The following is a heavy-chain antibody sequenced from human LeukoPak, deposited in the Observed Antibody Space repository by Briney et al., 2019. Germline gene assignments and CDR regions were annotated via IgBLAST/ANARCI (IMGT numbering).Heavy chain of an antibody. Sequence: SETLSLTCTVSDGSTIISRYYWGWIRQSPGKGLEWLGSVYYSGTTYYNPSLKSRVTISLDMSKNQFFLRLNSVTAADTAVYYCARTKQWLAFDIWGQGTMVTVSS. J-gene: IGHJ3*02. CDR3: ARTKQWLAFDI. V-gene: IGHV4-39*07. D-gene: IGHD6-19*01. CDR2: VYYSGTT. CDR1: DGSTIISRYY.